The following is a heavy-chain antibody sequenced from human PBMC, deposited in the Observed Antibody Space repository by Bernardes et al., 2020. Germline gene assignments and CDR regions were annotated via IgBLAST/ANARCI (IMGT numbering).Heavy chain of an antibody. CDR2: MSGDGQS. D-gene: IGHD4-17*01. Sequence: ASGNGLEWVSGMSGDGQSFYVASVKGRFTISREDDTNSLYLQMKSLRVGDTSVYYCVRVLYNDYGTYWGQGTLVTVSS. J-gene: IGHJ4*02. CDR3: VRVLYNDYGTY. V-gene: IGHV3-13*01.